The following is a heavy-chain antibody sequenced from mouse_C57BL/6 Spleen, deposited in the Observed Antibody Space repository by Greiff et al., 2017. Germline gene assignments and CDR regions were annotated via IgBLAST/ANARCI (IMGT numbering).Heavy chain of an antibody. CDR2: IDPSDSYT. CDR3: ARRRPGGAMDD. V-gene: IGHV1-69*01. CDR1: GYTFTSYW. Sequence: VQLQPSGAELVMPGASVKLSCKASGYTFTSYWMHWVKQRPGQGLEWIGEIDPSDSYTNYNQKFKGKSTLTVDKSSSTAYMQLSSLTSEDSAVYYCARRRPGGAMDDWGQGTSVTVSS. J-gene: IGHJ4*01. D-gene: IGHD3-1*01.